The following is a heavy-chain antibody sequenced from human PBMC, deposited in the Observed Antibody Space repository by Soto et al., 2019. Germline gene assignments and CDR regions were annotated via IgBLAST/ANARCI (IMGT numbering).Heavy chain of an antibody. V-gene: IGHV4-34*01. CDR1: GGSFSGYY. J-gene: IGHJ4*02. D-gene: IGHD3-22*01. Sequence: PSETLSLTCAVYGGSFSGYYWSWIRQPPGKGLEWIGEINHSGSTNYNPSLKSRVTISVDTSKNQFSLKLSSVTAADTAVYYCARGHRIHNYYDSSGNTGNFDYWGQGTLVTVYS. CDR3: ARGHRIHNYYDSSGNTGNFDY. CDR2: INHSGST.